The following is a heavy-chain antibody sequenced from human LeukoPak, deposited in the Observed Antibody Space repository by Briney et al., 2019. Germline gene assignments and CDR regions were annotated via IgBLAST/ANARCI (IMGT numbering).Heavy chain of an antibody. J-gene: IGHJ4*02. V-gene: IGHV4-59*01. CDR1: GGSISSYY. Sequence: TSETLSLTCTVSGGSISSYYWSWIRQPPGKGLEWIGYIYYSGSTNYNPSLKSRVTISVDTSKNQFSLKLSSVTAADTAVYYCARDGGSGIFTSGSFDYWGQGTLVTVSS. CDR2: IYYSGST. D-gene: IGHD3-10*01. CDR3: ARDGGSGIFTSGSFDY.